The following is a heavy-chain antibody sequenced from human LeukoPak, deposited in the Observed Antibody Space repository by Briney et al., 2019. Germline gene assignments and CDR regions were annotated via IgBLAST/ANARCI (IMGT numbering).Heavy chain of an antibody. J-gene: IGHJ4*02. CDR3: ARVGGYDFWSGYIDY. Sequence: ASVKVSCKASGYTFTSYGISWVRQAPGQGLEWMGWISAYNGNTNYAQKLQGRVTMTTDTSTSTAYMELRSLRSDDTAVYYCARVGGYDFWSGYIDYWGQGTLVTVSS. CDR1: GYTFTSYG. V-gene: IGHV1-18*01. D-gene: IGHD3-3*01. CDR2: ISAYNGNT.